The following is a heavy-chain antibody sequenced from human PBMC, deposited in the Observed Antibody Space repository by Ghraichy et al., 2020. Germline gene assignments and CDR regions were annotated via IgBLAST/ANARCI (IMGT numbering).Heavy chain of an antibody. CDR1: GGSFSGYY. CDR3: ARASLVRRNFDY. J-gene: IGHJ4*02. Sequence: ETLSLTCAVYGGSFSGYYWSWIRQPPGKGLEWIGEINHSGSTNYNPSLKSRVTISVDTSKNQFSLKLSSVTAADTAVYYCARASLVRRNFDYWGQGTLVTVSS. V-gene: IGHV4-34*01. D-gene: IGHD4-23*01. CDR2: INHSGST.